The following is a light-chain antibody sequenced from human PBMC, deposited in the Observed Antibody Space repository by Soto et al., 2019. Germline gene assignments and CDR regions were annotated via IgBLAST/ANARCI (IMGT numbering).Light chain of an antibody. V-gene: IGLV4-69*01. CDR1: SGHSTYT. CDR3: QTWGTGYAV. J-gene: IGLJ7*01. CDR2: INSDGSH. Sequence: QSVLTQSPSASASLGPSVKLTGTLSSGHSTYTIAWHQQQPEKGPRYLMNINSDGSHTKGDGIPDRFSGSSSGAERYLTISSLQSEDEADYYCQTWGTGYAVFGGGTQLTVL.